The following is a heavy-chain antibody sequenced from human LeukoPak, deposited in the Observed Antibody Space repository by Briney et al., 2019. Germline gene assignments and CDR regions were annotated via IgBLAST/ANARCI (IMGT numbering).Heavy chain of an antibody. CDR3: ARDVVRGATTTVTTQHYYYYMDV. V-gene: IGHV1-2*02. CDR1: GYTFTGYY. CDR2: INPNSGGT. J-gene: IGHJ6*03. D-gene: IGHD4-17*01. Sequence: ASVKVSCKASGYTFTGYYMHWVRQAPGQGLEWMGWINPNSGGTNYAQKFQGRVTMTRDTSISTAYMELSRLRSDDTAVYYCARDVVRGATTTVTTQHYYYYMDVWGKGTTVTISS.